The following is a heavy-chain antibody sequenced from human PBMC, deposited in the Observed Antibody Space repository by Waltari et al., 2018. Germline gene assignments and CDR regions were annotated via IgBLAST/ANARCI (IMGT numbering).Heavy chain of an antibody. CDR3: AKGHCTGGVCYTFNFDY. CDR2: ISGSGGST. V-gene: IGHV3-23*01. D-gene: IGHD2-8*02. J-gene: IGHJ4*02. CDR1: GFTFSSYA. Sequence: SCAASGFTFSSYAMSWVRQAPGKGLEWVSAISGSGGSTYYADSVKGRFTISRDNSKNTLYLQMNSLRAEDTAVYYCAKGHCTGGVCYTFNFDYWGQGTLVTVSS.